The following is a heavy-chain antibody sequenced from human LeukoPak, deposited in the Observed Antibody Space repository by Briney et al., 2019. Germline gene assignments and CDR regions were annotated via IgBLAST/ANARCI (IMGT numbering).Heavy chain of an antibody. V-gene: IGHV3-33*01. CDR1: GFTLSRYG. CDR2: IWFDGSNK. D-gene: IGHD3-10*01. CDR3: ARPYYYGSGSYYPLDY. Sequence: GGSLRLSCAAFGFTLSRYGMHWVRQAPGKGLEWVAVIWFDGSNKYYADSVKGRFTISRDNSKNTVYLQMNSLRAEDTAMYYRARPYYYGSGSYYPLDYWGQGTLVTVSS. J-gene: IGHJ4*02.